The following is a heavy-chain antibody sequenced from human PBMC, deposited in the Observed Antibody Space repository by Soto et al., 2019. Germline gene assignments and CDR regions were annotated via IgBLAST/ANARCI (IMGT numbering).Heavy chain of an antibody. CDR2: IYYSGTT. V-gene: IGHV4-31*03. CDR1: GGSISGAGYY. J-gene: IGHJ5*02. CDR3: ARAWTAAAGWANWFDL. Sequence: QVQLQESGPGLVEPSQTLSLTCTVSGGSISGAGYYWSWIRQNPGKGLEWIGYIYYSGTTYYNPSLKSRLTISVDTSKTQLSLNLKSVTAADTAVYYCARAWTAAAGWANWFDLCGQGTLVTVSS. D-gene: IGHD6-13*01.